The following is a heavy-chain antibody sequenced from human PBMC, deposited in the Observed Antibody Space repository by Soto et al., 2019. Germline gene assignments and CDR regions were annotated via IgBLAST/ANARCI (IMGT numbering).Heavy chain of an antibody. D-gene: IGHD4-4*01. J-gene: IGHJ5*01. CDR1: GGSISSGDYY. V-gene: IGHV4-31*03. Sequence: QVQLQESGPGLVKPSQTLSLTCTVSGGSISSGDYYWSWLRQHPQKGLEWIGYIYYTGSAYYNPSLKSRVTISVDTYKNQFSLRVSSVTAADKAVYYCARDFHTALTNNWFDSWGQGTLVTVSS. CDR2: IYYTGSA. CDR3: ARDFHTALTNNWFDS.